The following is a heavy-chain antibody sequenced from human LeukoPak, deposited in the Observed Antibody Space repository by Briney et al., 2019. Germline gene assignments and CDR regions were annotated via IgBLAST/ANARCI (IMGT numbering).Heavy chain of an antibody. V-gene: IGHV3-48*01. CDR3: ARENGLWFGGPSFDY. J-gene: IGHJ4*02. CDR1: GVTLSTYS. Sequence: PGGSLRLSSAASGVTLSTYSLNWGRAPPRGGVGWLSYISRASATIHYADTVQGRFSISRDNDKISLYMQMNSLRAEDTAVYYCARENGLWFGGPSFDYWGQGTLVTVSS. CDR2: ISRASATI. D-gene: IGHD3-10*01.